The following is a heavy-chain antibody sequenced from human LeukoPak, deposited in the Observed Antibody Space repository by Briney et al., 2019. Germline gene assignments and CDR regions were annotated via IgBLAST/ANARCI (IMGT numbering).Heavy chain of an antibody. V-gene: IGHV3-23*01. J-gene: IGHJ4*02. Sequence: PGGSLRLSCAASGFTFSSYAMSWVRQAPGKGLEWVSAISGSGGSTYFADSVKGRFTVSRDNSKNTLYLQMNSLRAEDTAVYYCARDIGDHYDCWGQGTLVIVSS. D-gene: IGHD2-21*02. CDR1: GFTFSSYA. CDR3: ARDIGDHYDC. CDR2: ISGSGGST.